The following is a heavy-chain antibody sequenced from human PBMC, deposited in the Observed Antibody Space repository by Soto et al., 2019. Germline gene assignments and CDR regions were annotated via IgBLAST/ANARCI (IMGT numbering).Heavy chain of an antibody. CDR3: AGGPDYYDSSGYRYFDY. CDR1: GVTFGSYA. CDR2: IIPIFGTA. D-gene: IGHD3-22*01. V-gene: IGHV1-69*13. J-gene: IGHJ4*02. Sequence: SVKVSCKASGVTFGSYAISWVRQAPGQGLEWMGGIIPIFGTANYAQKFQGRVTITADESTSTAYMELSSLRSEDTAVYYCAGGPDYYDSSGYRYFDYWGQGTLVTVS.